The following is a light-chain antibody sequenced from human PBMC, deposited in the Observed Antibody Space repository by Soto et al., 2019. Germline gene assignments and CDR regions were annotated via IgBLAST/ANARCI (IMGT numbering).Light chain of an antibody. Sequence: DIQMTQSPSPLSASVGDRVTITFQASQNINNYLNWYQQKPGRAPKLLIYDASNLEAGVPSRFRGSGSGTDFTFTISRLQPEDIATYYCQQYENLPTFGQGTRLEI. CDR2: DAS. J-gene: IGKJ5*01. CDR3: QQYENLPT. V-gene: IGKV1-33*01. CDR1: QNINNY.